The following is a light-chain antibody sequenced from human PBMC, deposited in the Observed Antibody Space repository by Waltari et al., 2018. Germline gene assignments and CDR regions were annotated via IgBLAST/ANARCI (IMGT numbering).Light chain of an antibody. Sequence: QSALTQPASVSGSPGQSITISCTGTSSDIATYNYVSWYHQHPGKAPRLMIFAVTNRPSGVSNRFSGSKSGNTASLTISGLQPEDEGDYYCTSYTSSITWVFGGGTKLTVL. V-gene: IGLV2-14*01. J-gene: IGLJ3*02. CDR2: AVT. CDR1: SSDIATYNY. CDR3: TSYTSSITWV.